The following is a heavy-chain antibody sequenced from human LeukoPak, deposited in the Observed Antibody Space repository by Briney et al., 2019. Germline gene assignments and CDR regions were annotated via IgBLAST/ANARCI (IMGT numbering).Heavy chain of an antibody. CDR3: TRNSGWYGLS. CDR2: ISYDGSNK. Sequence: GSLRLSCAASGFTFSSYGMHWVRQAPGKGLEWVAVISYDGSNKYYADSVKGRFTISKDNSNNTLFLHLNSLRGEDTAVYYCTRNSGWYGLSWGQGTLVTVS. CDR1: GFTFSSYG. D-gene: IGHD6-19*01. J-gene: IGHJ1*01. V-gene: IGHV3-30*03.